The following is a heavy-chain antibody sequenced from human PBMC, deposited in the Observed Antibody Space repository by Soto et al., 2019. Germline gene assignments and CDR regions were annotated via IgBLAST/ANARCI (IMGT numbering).Heavy chain of an antibody. Sequence: GGSLRLSXAASGFTFSSYWMSWVRQAPGKGLEWVANIKQDGSEKYYVDSVKGRFTISRDNAKNSLYLQMNSLRAEDTAVYYCARYDFWSGYSPRAYYYYYGMDVWGQGTTVTVSS. J-gene: IGHJ6*02. CDR3: ARYDFWSGYSPRAYYYYYGMDV. CDR1: GFTFSSYW. V-gene: IGHV3-7*01. D-gene: IGHD3-3*01. CDR2: IKQDGSEK.